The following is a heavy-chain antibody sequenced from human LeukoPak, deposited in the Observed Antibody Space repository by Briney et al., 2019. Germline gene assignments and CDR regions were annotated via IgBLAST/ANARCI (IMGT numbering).Heavy chain of an antibody. Sequence: GGSLRLSCAASGFTFSSYAMHWVRQAPGKGLEWVASIKYDGSEKYYVDSVKGRFTITRDNAKNSLYLQMNSLRAEDTAVYYCARDTIVVVPPARRLDHWGQGTLVTVSS. D-gene: IGHD2-2*01. CDR1: GFTFSSYA. V-gene: IGHV3-7*01. J-gene: IGHJ4*02. CDR2: IKYDGSEK. CDR3: ARDTIVVVPPARRLDH.